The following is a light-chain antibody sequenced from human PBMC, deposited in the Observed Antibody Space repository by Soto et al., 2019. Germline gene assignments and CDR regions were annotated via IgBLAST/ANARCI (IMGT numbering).Light chain of an antibody. CDR3: SSHTSRSTLV. V-gene: IGLV2-14*03. CDR1: SSDVDGYNY. Sequence: QSALTQPASVSGSPGQSITISCTGTSSDVDGYNYVSWYQHHPGKAPKLVIYDVSNRPSGVSNRFSGSKSGNTASLTISGLQAEDEAAYYCSSHTSRSTLVFGIGTKLTVL. J-gene: IGLJ1*01. CDR2: DVS.